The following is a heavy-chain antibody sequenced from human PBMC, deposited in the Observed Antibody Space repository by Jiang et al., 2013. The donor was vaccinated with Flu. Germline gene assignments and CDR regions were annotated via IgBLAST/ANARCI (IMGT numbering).Heavy chain of an antibody. CDR3: ATGYLYSTGWSYFQH. J-gene: IGHJ1*01. V-gene: IGHV3-9*01. D-gene: IGHD6-19*01. CDR2: ISWNSNDI. CDR1: GLTFDEYA. Sequence: VQLVESGGGLVQPGRSLRLSCAASGLTFDEYAMHWLRQAPGKGLEWVSGISWNSNDIDYADSVKGRFTISRDNAKKSLYLRMNSLRVDDTALYYCATGYLYSTGWSYFQHWGHGTLVAVSS.